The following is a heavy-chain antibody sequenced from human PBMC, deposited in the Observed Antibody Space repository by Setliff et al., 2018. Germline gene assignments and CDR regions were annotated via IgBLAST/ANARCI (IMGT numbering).Heavy chain of an antibody. Sequence: GGSLRLSCATSGFGFSNYGMRWVRQAPGKGLEWVSFIRHDGNNKYYKDSVRGRFTISRDNSKNTVYLQMNSLRPEDTAVYFCAKELIEVLMTGLEFWGQGAMVTVSS. CDR1: GFGFSNYG. V-gene: IGHV3-30*02. J-gene: IGHJ4*02. D-gene: IGHD3-22*01. CDR3: AKELIEVLMTGLEF. CDR2: IRHDGNNK.